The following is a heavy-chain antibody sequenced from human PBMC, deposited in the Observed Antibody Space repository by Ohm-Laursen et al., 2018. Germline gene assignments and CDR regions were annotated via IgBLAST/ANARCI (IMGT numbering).Heavy chain of an antibody. Sequence: TQTLTLTCTFSGFSLSTSGMCVSWIHQPPGKALEWLARIDWNDDKYYSSSLKTRLTISNNNSKNQVVLTMTNMDPVNTATYYCARLTTVTHHDAFDIWGQGTMVTVSS. CDR2: IDWNDDK. D-gene: IGHD4-17*01. CDR3: ARLTTVTHHDAFDI. J-gene: IGHJ3*02. CDR1: GFSLSTSGMC. V-gene: IGHV2-70*11.